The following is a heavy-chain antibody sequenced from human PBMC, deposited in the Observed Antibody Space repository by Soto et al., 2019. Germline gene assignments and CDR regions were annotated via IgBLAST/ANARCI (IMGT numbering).Heavy chain of an antibody. CDR2: INPSGGST. CDR1: GYTFTSYY. J-gene: IGHJ4*02. D-gene: IGHD6-25*01. CDR3: ARDLIKSIAAGTFDY. Sequence: GGSVKVSCKASGYTFTSYYMHWVRQAPGQGLEWMGIINPSGGSTSYAQKFQGRVTMTRDTSTSTVYMELSSLRSEDTAVYYCARDLIKSIAAGTFDYWGPGPLLTLSS. V-gene: IGHV1-46*03.